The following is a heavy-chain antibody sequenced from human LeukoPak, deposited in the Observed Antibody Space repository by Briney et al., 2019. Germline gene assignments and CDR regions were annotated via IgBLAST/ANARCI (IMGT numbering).Heavy chain of an antibody. CDR3: ARHTRANPFDY. CDR1: GYSFTSYW. J-gene: IGHJ4*02. V-gene: IGHV5-51*01. D-gene: IGHD1-14*01. Sequence: GESLKISCKGSGYSFTSYWIGWVRQMPGKGLEWMGIIYPGDSETRYNPSVQGQVTISADRSISTAYLQWSSLKASDTAMYFCARHTRANPFDYWGQGTLVTVSS. CDR2: IYPGDSET.